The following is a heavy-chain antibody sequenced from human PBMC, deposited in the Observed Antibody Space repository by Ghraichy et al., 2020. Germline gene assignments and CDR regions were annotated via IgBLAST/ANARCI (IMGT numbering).Heavy chain of an antibody. D-gene: IGHD1-26*01. CDR3: ARDQGGSYFGYRYYFDY. Sequence: SETLSLTYAISGDSVSSNSSAWNWIRQSPSRGLEWLGRTYYRSKWYNAYAVSVKSRITINPDTSKNQFSLQLNSVTPEDTAVYYCARDQGGSYFGYRYYFDYWGQGTLVTVSS. CDR2: TYYRSKWYN. V-gene: IGHV6-1*01. J-gene: IGHJ4*02. CDR1: GDSVSSNSSA.